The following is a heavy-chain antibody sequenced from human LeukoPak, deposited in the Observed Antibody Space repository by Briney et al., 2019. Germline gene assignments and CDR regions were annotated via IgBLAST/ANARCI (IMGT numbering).Heavy chain of an antibody. CDR3: ARRLIAAAADLYYFDY. D-gene: IGHD6-13*01. V-gene: IGHV4-39*01. CDR1: GGSISSRSYY. Sequence: SETLSLTCTVSGGSISSRSYYWGWIRQPPGKGLEWIGSIYYSGSTYYNPSLKSRVTISVDTSKNQFSLNLSSVTAADTAVYYCARRLIAAAADLYYFDYWGQGTLVTVSS. J-gene: IGHJ4*02. CDR2: IYYSGST.